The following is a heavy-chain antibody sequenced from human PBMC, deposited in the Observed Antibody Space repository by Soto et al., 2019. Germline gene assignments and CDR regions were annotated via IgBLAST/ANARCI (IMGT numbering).Heavy chain of an antibody. J-gene: IGHJ4*02. D-gene: IGHD1-26*01. V-gene: IGHV3-23*01. CDR2: ISGSGGST. CDR3: AKLSAGIVGATTPSFDY. Sequence: GGSLRLSCAASGFTFSSYAMSWVRQAPGKGLEWVSAISGSGGSTYYADSVKGRFTISRDNSKNTLYLQMNSLRAEDTAVYYCAKLSAGIVGATTPSFDYWGQGTLVTVSS. CDR1: GFTFSSYA.